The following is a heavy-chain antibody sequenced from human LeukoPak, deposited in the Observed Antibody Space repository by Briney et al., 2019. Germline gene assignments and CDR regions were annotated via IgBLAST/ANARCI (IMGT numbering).Heavy chain of an antibody. D-gene: IGHD2-21*01. Sequence: GGSLRLSCVGTGFNFGSYVMSWVRQAPGKGLEWVSVISGSGHSTYYAESVKGRFTISRDNSKNTLYLQMNSLRAEDAAVYFCAKAPVTSCRGAYCYPFDSWGQGTLVTVSS. J-gene: IGHJ4*02. CDR2: ISGSGHST. V-gene: IGHV3-23*01. CDR1: GFNFGSYV. CDR3: AKAPVTSCRGAYCYPFDS.